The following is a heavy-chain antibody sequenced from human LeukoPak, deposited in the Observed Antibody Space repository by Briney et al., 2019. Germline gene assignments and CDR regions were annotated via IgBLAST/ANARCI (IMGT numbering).Heavy chain of an antibody. Sequence: AGGSLRLSCAASGFTFSSYAMSWVRQAPGKGLEWVSAISGSGGSTYYADSVKGRFTISRDNSKNTLYLQMNSLRAEDTAVYYCVMAVGVTGHYFDYWGQGTLVTVSS. J-gene: IGHJ4*02. CDR2: ISGSGGST. CDR1: GFTFSSYA. V-gene: IGHV3-23*01. CDR3: VMAVGVTGHYFDY. D-gene: IGHD6-19*01.